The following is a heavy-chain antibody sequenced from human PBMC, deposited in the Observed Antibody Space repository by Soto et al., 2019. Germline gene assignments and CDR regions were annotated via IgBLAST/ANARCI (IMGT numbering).Heavy chain of an antibody. D-gene: IGHD3-16*01. V-gene: IGHV4-31*03. CDR2: IYYSGST. CDR1: GGSISSGGYY. J-gene: IGHJ5*02. CDR3: ARAPGGDYVWWFDP. Sequence: PPETLSLTCTVSGGSISSGGYYWSWIRQHPGKGLEWIGYIYYSGSTYYNPSLKSRVTISVDTSKNQFSLKLSSVTAADTAVYYCARAPGGDYVWWFDPWGQGTLVTAPQ.